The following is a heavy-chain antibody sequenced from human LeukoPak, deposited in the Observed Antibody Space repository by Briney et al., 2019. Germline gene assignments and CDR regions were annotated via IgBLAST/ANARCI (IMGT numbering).Heavy chain of an antibody. Sequence: SETLSLTCTVSGGSISSSSYYWGWIRQPPGKGLEWIGSINYSGSTYYNPSLKSRVTISVDTSKNQFSLKLSSVTAADTAVYYCASGTSAARFDYWGQGTLVTVSS. CDR2: INYSGST. CDR1: GGSISSSSYY. CDR3: ASGTSAARFDY. D-gene: IGHD1-26*01. J-gene: IGHJ4*02. V-gene: IGHV4-39*07.